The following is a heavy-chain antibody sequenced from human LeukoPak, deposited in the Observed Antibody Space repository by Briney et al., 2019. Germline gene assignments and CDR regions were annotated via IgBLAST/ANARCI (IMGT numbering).Heavy chain of an antibody. Sequence: GGSLRLSCAASGITFSAYGMHWVRQAPGKGPEWVAVIWYDGSNKYYADSVKGRFTISRDNSKNTLYLQMNRLRAEDTAVYYCARDWGEGFFSMAFDIWGQGTMVTVSS. CDR3: ARDWGEGFFSMAFDI. D-gene: IGHD3-16*01. CDR1: GITFSAYG. J-gene: IGHJ3*02. V-gene: IGHV3-33*08. CDR2: IWYDGSNK.